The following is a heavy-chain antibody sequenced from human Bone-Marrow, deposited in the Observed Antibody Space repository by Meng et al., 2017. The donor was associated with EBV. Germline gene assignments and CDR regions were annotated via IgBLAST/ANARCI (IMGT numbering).Heavy chain of an antibody. V-gene: IGHV1-3*01. CDR3: ARLDYFDY. J-gene: IGHJ4*02. Sequence: VPLVQSGAEVKKTGASVKVSCKPFGYTFTSYAMHWVRQAPGQRLEWMGWINPGNGNTKYSQKFQGRVTITRDTSASTAYMELSSLRSEDTAVYYCARLDYFDYWGQGTLVTVSS. CDR1: GYTFTSYA. CDR2: INPGNGNT.